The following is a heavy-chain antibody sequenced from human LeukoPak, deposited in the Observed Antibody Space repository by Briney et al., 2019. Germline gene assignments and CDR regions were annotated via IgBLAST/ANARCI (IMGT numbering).Heavy chain of an antibody. CDR2: IETSGNT. CDR3: ARNLMPEQLVVNF. CDR1: GGSISSYY. V-gene: IGHV4-4*07. Sequence: SETLSLTCTVSGGSISSYYWSWIRQPAGKGLEWIGRIETSGNTNYKPSLKSRVTMSVDTSKNQFSLSLNSVTPEDTAVYYCARNLMPEQLVVNFWGQGTLVTVSS. J-gene: IGHJ4*02. D-gene: IGHD6-13*01.